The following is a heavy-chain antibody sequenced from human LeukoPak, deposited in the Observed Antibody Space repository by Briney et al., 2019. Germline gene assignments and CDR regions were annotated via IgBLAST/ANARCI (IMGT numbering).Heavy chain of an antibody. Sequence: ASVKVSCKASGYTFTSYDINWVRQATGQGLEWMGWMNPNSGNTGYAQKFQGRVTMTRNTSISTAYMELSSLRSEDTAVYYCARGPRLWWVVPPDYWGQGTLVTVSS. CDR3: ARGPRLWWVVPPDY. CDR2: MNPNSGNT. D-gene: IGHD2-2*01. V-gene: IGHV1-8*01. J-gene: IGHJ4*02. CDR1: GYTFTSYD.